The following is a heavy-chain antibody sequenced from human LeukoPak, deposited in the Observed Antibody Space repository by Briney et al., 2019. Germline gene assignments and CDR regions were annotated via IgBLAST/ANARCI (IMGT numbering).Heavy chain of an antibody. J-gene: IGHJ5*02. CDR3: ARLWGDHVKDNWFDP. Sequence: GESLKISCKGSGYSFTSYWIGWVRQMPGKGLEWMGIIYPGDSDTRYSPSFQGQVTISADKSISTAYLQWSSLKASDTAMYYCARLWGDHVKDNWFDPWGQGTLVTVSS. CDR1: GYSFTSYW. D-gene: IGHD2-21*02. CDR2: IYPGDSDT. V-gene: IGHV5-51*01.